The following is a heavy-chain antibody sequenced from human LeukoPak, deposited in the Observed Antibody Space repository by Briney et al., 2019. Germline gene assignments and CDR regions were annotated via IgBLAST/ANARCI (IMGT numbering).Heavy chain of an antibody. CDR3: ARTAPYYDILTGYYNGGAFDI. Sequence: ASVKVSCKASGGTFRSYAITWVRQAPGQGLEWMGGIIPIFGTANYARKFQDRVTITADESTSTAYMELSSLRSEDTAVYYCARTAPYYDILTGYYNGGAFDIWGQGTMVTVSS. D-gene: IGHD3-9*01. CDR2: IIPIFGTA. J-gene: IGHJ3*02. CDR1: GGTFRSYA. V-gene: IGHV1-69*13.